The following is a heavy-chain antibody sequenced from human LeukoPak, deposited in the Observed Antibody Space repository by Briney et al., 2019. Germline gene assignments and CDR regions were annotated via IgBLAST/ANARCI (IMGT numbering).Heavy chain of an antibody. Sequence: GGSLRLSCAASGFPFSTFAMSWVRQAPGKGLEWVSGSSGGGSSAYYAGSVRGRFTISRDISTNTVDLQMNSLRVEDTAVYYCAKDGYSSGSVGFFRLWGLGTQVTVSS. D-gene: IGHD6-19*01. J-gene: IGHJ1*01. V-gene: IGHV3-23*01. CDR2: SSGGGSSA. CDR3: AKDGYSSGSVGFFRL. CDR1: GFPFSTFA.